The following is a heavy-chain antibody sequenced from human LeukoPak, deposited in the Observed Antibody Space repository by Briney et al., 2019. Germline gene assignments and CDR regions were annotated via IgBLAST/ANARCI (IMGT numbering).Heavy chain of an antibody. CDR3: AKSRHPYNWNDGAFFDY. D-gene: IGHD1-20*01. CDR1: GFTFSSYE. CDR2: ISSSGSTI. J-gene: IGHJ4*02. V-gene: IGHV3-48*03. Sequence: GGSLRLSCAASGFTFSSYEMNWVRQAPGKGLEWVSYISSSGSTIYYADSVKGRFTISRDNSKNTLYLQMNSLRAEDTAVYYCAKSRHPYNWNDGAFFDYWGQGTLVTVSS.